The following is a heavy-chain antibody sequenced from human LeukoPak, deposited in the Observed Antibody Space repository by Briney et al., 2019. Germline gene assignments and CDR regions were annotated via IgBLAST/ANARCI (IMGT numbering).Heavy chain of an antibody. V-gene: IGHV3-53*01. Sequence: GGSLRLSCAASGFTVSSNYMNWVRQAPGKGLEWVSLIDSGDRTYYADSVKGRFTISRDNSKNTLYLQMNSLRAEDTAVYYCAKTVARRGSGSYHFDYWGQGTLVTVSS. J-gene: IGHJ4*02. CDR2: IDSGDRT. CDR3: AKTVARRGSGSYHFDY. CDR1: GFTVSSNY. D-gene: IGHD1-26*01.